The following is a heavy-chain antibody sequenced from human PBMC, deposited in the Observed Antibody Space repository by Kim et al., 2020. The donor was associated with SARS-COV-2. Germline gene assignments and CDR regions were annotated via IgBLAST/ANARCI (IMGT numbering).Heavy chain of an antibody. CDR1: GFTFSSYA. J-gene: IGHJ4*02. CDR2: ISYDGSNK. D-gene: IGHD5-12*01. Sequence: GGSLRLSCAASGFTFSSYAMHWVRQAPGKGLEWVAVISYDGSNKYYADSVKGRFTISRDNSKNTLYLQMNSLRAEDTAVYYCARDLYIVATNGGYWRQGT. CDR3: ARDLYIVATNGGY. V-gene: IGHV3-30*04.